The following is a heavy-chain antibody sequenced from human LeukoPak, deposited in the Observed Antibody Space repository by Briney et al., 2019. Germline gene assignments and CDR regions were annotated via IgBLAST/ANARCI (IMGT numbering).Heavy chain of an antibody. CDR1: GFTFSSYS. CDR3: AREGLLYSSSWLKHSGTYYFDY. V-gene: IGHV3-21*01. CDR2: ISSSSSYI. Sequence: TGGSLRLSCAASGFTFSSYSMNWVRQAPGKGLEWVSSISSSSSYIYYADSVKGRFTISRDNAKNSLYLQMNSLRAEDTAVYYCAREGLLYSSSWLKHSGTYYFDYWGQGTLVTVSS. J-gene: IGHJ4*02. D-gene: IGHD6-13*01.